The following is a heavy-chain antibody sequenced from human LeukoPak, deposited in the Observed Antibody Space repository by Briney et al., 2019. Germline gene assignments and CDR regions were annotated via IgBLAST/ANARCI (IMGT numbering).Heavy chain of an antibody. D-gene: IGHD5-18*01. J-gene: IGHJ4*02. CDR3: ARAAGYSYGHPIDY. CDR1: GGSISSYY. Sequence: PSETLSLTCTVSGGSISSYYWSWIRQPPGKGLEWIGYIYYSGSTNYNPSLKSRVTISVDTSKNQFSLKPSSVTAADTAVYYCARAAGYSYGHPIDYWGQGTLVTVSS. V-gene: IGHV4-59*01. CDR2: IYYSGST.